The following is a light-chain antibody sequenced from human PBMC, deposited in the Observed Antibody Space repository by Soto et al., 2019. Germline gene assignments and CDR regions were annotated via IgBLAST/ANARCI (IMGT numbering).Light chain of an antibody. V-gene: IGKV3-20*01. CDR1: QSSTSTY. CDR3: QQYAGSPIT. Sequence: EIVLTQSPGTLSLSPGDRATLSCRASQSSTSTYLAWYQQKPGQAPRLLIYGASTRATGIPDRFSGSGSGTDFTLTISRLEPEDSAVYSCQQYAGSPITFGQGTRLEIK. CDR2: GAS. J-gene: IGKJ5*01.